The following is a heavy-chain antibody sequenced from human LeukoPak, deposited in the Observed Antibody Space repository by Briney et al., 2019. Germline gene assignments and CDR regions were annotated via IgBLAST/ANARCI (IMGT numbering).Heavy chain of an antibody. Sequence: GGSLRLSCAASGFNFKTYWMTWVRQAPGRGLERVAKINQEGSEKYYADSVQGRFTISRDNADNSLYLQMNSLRVDDTAVYYCARFGAIHSGSYYHPWGQGTLVTVSS. CDR1: GFNFKTYW. CDR3: ARFGAIHSGSYYHP. V-gene: IGHV3-7*01. D-gene: IGHD1-26*01. J-gene: IGHJ5*02. CDR2: INQEGSEK.